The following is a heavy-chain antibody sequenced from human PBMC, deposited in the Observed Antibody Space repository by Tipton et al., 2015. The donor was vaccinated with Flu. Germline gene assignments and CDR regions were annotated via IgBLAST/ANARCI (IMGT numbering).Heavy chain of an antibody. V-gene: IGHV3-7*01. Sequence: SLRLSCAASGFTFSSYWMSWVRQAPGKGLEWVANIKQDGSEKYYVDSVKGRFTISRDNSKNTLYLQMNSLRAEDTAVYYCARAPIYCSSTSCLNYYYMDVWVKGTTVTVSS. CDR3: ARAPIYCSSTSCLNYYYMDV. D-gene: IGHD2-2*01. CDR2: IKQDGSEK. J-gene: IGHJ6*03. CDR1: GFTFSSYW.